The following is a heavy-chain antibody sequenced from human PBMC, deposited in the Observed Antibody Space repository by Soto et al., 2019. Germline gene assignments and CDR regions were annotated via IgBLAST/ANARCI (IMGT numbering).Heavy chain of an antibody. J-gene: IGHJ6*02. Sequence: GQLVESGGGLVKPGGSLRLSCAASGFTLSSYSMNWVRRAPGKGLEWVSVISSTSSHIFYADSVKGRFTISRDNAKNSLYLQMNSLRAEDTSVYYCARDYGGDFWSGINGMDVWGQGTTVTVSS. V-gene: IGHV3-21*01. CDR2: ISSTSSHI. D-gene: IGHD3-3*01. CDR3: ARDYGGDFWSGINGMDV. CDR1: GFTLSSYS.